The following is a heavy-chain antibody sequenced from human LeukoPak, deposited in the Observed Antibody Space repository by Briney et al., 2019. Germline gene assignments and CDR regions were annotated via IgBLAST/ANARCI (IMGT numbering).Heavy chain of an antibody. J-gene: IGHJ4*02. CDR3: ARITMVRGVHNFDY. Sequence: SETLSLTCTVSGGSISSHYWSWIRQPPGKGLEWIGYIYHSGSTYYNPSLKSRVTISVDRSKNQSSLKLSSVTAADTAVYYCARITMVRGVHNFDYWGQGTLVTVSS. CDR2: IYHSGST. V-gene: IGHV4-59*04. CDR1: GGSISSHY. D-gene: IGHD3-10*01.